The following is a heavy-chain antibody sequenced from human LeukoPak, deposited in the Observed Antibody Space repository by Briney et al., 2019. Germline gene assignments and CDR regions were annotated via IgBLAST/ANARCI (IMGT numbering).Heavy chain of an antibody. D-gene: IGHD6-13*01. V-gene: IGHV4-30-4*01. J-gene: IGHJ4*02. CDR3: ARAPSEFSSSWYVALSYFDY. CDR1: GGSISSGDYY. CDR2: IYYSGST. Sequence: NTSQTLSLTCTVSGGSISSGDYYWSWIRQPPGKGLEWIGYIYYSGSTYYNPSLKSRVTISVDTSKNQFSLKLSSVTAADTAVYYCARAPSEFSSSWYVALSYFDYWGQGTLVTVSS.